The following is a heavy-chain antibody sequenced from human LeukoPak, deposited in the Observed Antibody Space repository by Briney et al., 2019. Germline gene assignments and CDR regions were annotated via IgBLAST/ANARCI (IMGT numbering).Heavy chain of an antibody. Sequence: PGGSLRLSCAASGLIVSSNYMSWVRQAPGKGLEWGSVIYSGGDTYYADSVKGRFTISRDNSKNTLYLQMNSLRAEDTAVYYCAESLERYGTGSYYFYWGQGTLVTVSS. J-gene: IGHJ4*02. CDR3: AESLERYGTGSYYFY. D-gene: IGHD3-10*01. CDR1: GLIVSSNY. V-gene: IGHV3-66*01. CDR2: IYSGGDT.